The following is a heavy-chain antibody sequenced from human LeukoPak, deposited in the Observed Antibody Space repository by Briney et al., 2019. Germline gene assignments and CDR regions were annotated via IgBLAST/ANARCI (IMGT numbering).Heavy chain of an antibody. V-gene: IGHV4-59*01. CDR2: IYYSGST. CDR1: GGSISSYY. J-gene: IGHJ6*02. CDR3: ARSPTSYSSSWYVSLYYGMDV. Sequence: PSETLSLTCTVSGGSISSYYWSWIRQPPGKGLEWIGYIYYSGSTNYNPSLKSRVTTSVDTSKNQFSLKLSSVTAADTAVYYCARSPTSYSSSWYVSLYYGMDVWGQGTTVTVSS. D-gene: IGHD6-13*01.